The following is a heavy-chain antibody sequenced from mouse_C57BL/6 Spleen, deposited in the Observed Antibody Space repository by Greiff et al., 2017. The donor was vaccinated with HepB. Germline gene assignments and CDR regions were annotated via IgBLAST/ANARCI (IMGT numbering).Heavy chain of an antibody. D-gene: IGHD2-2*01. V-gene: IGHV3-6*01. CDR2: ISYDGSN. CDR3: ARDGGYGYDGAWFAY. Sequence: ESGPGLVKPSQSLSLTCSVTGYSITSGYYWNWIRQFPGNKLEWMGYISYDGSNNYNPSLKNRISITRDTSKNQFFLKLNSVTTEDTATYYCARDGGYGYDGAWFAYWGQGTLVTVSA. J-gene: IGHJ3*01. CDR1: GYSITSGYY.